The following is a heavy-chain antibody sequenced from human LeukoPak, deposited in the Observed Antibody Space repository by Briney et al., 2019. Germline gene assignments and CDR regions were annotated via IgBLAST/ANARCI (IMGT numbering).Heavy chain of an antibody. D-gene: IGHD3-10*01. J-gene: IGHJ6*03. CDR2: IIPIFGTA. CDR1: GGTFSSYA. CDR3: ARDSIEVRGNYYYYYMDV. Sequence: GSSVKVSCKASGGTFSSYAISWVRQAPGQGLEWMGGIIPIFGTANYAQKFRGRVTITTDESTSTAYMELSSLRSEDTAVYYCARDSIEVRGNYYYYYMDVWGKGTTVTVSS. V-gene: IGHV1-69*05.